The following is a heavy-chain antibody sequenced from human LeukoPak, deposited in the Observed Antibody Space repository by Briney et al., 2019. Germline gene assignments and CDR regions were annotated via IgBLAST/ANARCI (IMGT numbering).Heavy chain of an antibody. V-gene: IGHV1-69*13. Sequence: SVKVSCKASGNSISNYAVSWVRQAPGRGFEWMGGIIPIFGTADYAQKFQGRVTITADQSTSTTYMALSSLKSEDTATYYCTTRACHAGGCSSSFYYYYGLHFWGQGTTVSVSS. CDR1: GNSISNYA. CDR2: IIPIFGTA. J-gene: IGHJ6*02. CDR3: TTRACHAGGCSSSFYYYYGLHF. D-gene: IGHD3-16*01.